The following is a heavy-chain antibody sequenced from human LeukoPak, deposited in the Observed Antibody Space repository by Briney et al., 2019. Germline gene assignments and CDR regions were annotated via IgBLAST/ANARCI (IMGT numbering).Heavy chain of an antibody. V-gene: IGHV1-18*01. D-gene: IGHD2-15*01. J-gene: IGHJ4*02. CDR3: ARDWVVSVVVVAAGY. Sequence: GGSVKLSCTASGFPFSSYGISWVRQAPGQGLEWMSWIRSNSGITNYAQKCRYIVTMTTDTSTSTAYMELKSLRSADTAVYYSARDWVVSVVVVAAGYWGQGTLVTVSS. CDR1: GFPFSSYG. CDR2: IRSNSGIT.